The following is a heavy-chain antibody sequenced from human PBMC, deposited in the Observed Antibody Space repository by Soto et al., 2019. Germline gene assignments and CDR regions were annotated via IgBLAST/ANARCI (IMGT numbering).Heavy chain of an antibody. V-gene: IGHV4-34*01. CDR3: ARESHDILTGPPWVWYFDL. Sequence: QVQLQQWGAGPLRPLETLSLTCGVSGGSFSGYYWAWIRQSPGKGLEWNGEINDRGSINYNPSLKSPVSISVDTSKNHYSLNLRSVTAADTAVYYCARESHDILTGPPWVWYFDLWGRGTLVTVSS. CDR2: INDRGSI. D-gene: IGHD3-9*01. CDR1: GGSFSGYY. J-gene: IGHJ2*01.